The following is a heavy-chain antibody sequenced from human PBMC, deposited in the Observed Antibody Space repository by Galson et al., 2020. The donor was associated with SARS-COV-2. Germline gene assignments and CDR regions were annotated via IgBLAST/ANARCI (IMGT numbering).Heavy chain of an antibody. V-gene: IGHV4-34*01. CDR3: VRGAEERRIIVVVPYYYTYMDV. CDR1: GGSFKNYY. J-gene: IGHJ6*03. CDR2: INHTGST. D-gene: IGHD2-2*01. Sequence: SETLSLTCAVYGGSFKNYYWTWIRQSPGQGLQWIGEINHTGSTNYDPYLQGRVAMSVATSKNQFSLRLSSVTAADTAVYYCVRGAEERRIIVVVPYYYTYMDVWGGGTAVTVSS.